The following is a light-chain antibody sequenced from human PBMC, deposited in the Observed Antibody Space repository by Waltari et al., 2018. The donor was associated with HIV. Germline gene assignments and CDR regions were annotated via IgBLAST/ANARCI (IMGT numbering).Light chain of an antibody. J-gene: IGKJ3*01. Sequence: EILMTQSPATLSVSPGERAPLSCRASQSINNNLAWYQQKPGQAPRLLIDGASTGATGVPARFSGSGSGTEFTLTISSLQSEDFAVYYCQQYNNWPGITFGPGTKVDIK. CDR2: GAS. CDR1: QSINNN. CDR3: QQYNNWPGIT. V-gene: IGKV3-15*01.